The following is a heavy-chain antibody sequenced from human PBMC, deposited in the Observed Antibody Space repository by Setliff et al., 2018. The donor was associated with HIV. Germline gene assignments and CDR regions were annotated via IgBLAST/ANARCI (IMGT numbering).Heavy chain of an antibody. D-gene: IGHD1-26*01. J-gene: IGHJ2*01. Sequence: ASVKVSCKASAYTFTDYGISWVRQAPGQGLEWMGWISAYNGNTNYAQKLQGRVTMTTDTSTSTAYMELRSLRSDDTAVYYCARVDSGSYYRWYFDLWGRGTRVTVSS. V-gene: IGHV1-18*01. CDR1: AYTFTDYG. CDR2: ISAYNGNT. CDR3: ARVDSGSYYRWYFDL.